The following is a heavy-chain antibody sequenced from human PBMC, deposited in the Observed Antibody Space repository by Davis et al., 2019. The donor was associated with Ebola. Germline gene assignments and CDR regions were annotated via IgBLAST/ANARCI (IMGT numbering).Heavy chain of an antibody. D-gene: IGHD1-14*01. V-gene: IGHV3-23*01. J-gene: IGHJ4*02. Sequence: GESLKISCAASGFTFSSYAMSWVRQAPGKGLEWVSVISDNGGSPYYADSVKGRFTISRDNAKNTLYLQMNSLRAEDTALYYCARSTGQPDYWGPGSLVTVSS. CDR3: ARSTGQPDY. CDR1: GFTFSSYA. CDR2: ISDNGGSP.